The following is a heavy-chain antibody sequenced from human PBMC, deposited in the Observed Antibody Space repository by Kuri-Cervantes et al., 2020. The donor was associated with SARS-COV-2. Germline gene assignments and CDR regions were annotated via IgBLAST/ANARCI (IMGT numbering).Heavy chain of an antibody. CDR3: ARVPNTSDGSGSYYNVGWYFDL. Sequence: SVKVSCKASGGTFSSYVISWVRQAPGQGLEWMGRIIPILGIANYEQKFQGRVTITADKSTSTAYMELSSLRSEDTAVYYCARVPNTSDGSGSYYNVGWYFDLWGRGTLVTVSS. V-gene: IGHV1-69*04. CDR2: IIPILGIA. D-gene: IGHD3-10*01. J-gene: IGHJ2*01. CDR1: GGTFSSYV.